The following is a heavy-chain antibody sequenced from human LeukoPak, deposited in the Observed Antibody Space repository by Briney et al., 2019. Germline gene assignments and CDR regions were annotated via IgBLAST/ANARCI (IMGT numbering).Heavy chain of an antibody. Sequence: PGGSLRLSCGASGFTFSSYEMNWVRHAPGKGLEWVSCISSSGSTIYYADSVKGRFTISRDNAKNSLYLQMNSLRAEDTAVYYCARANYNWNTLDYWGQGTLVTVSS. CDR1: GFTFSSYE. CDR3: ARANYNWNTLDY. J-gene: IGHJ4*02. D-gene: IGHD1/OR15-1a*01. CDR2: ISSSGSTI. V-gene: IGHV3-48*03.